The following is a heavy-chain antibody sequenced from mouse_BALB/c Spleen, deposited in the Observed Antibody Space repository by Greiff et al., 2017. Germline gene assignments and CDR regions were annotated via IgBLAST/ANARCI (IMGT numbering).Heavy chain of an antibody. Sequence: QVQLQQSGAELVRPGASVTLSCKASGYTFTDYEMHWVKQTPVHGLEWIGAIDPDTGGTAYNQKFKGKATLTADKSSSTAYMELRSLTSEDSAVYYCTKKSQGAAWFADWGQGTLVTVSA. V-gene: IGHV1-15*01. CDR1: GYTFTDYE. CDR3: TKKSQGAAWFAD. J-gene: IGHJ3*01. CDR2: IDPDTGGT.